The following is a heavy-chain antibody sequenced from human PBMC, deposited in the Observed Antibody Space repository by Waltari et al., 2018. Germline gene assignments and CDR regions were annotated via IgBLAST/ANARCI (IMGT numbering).Heavy chain of an antibody. Sequence: QVQLQESGPGLVKPSETLSLTCTVSGASITSYYWSWIRQSPGKGLEWIGALSYSGRTDYGPSLKSRITISLDTSKNQFSLKLTSVTAADTAVYYCARERSWFDPWGPGTLVTVSS. CDR1: GASITSYY. CDR2: LSYSGRT. V-gene: IGHV4-59*01. J-gene: IGHJ5*02. CDR3: ARERSWFDP.